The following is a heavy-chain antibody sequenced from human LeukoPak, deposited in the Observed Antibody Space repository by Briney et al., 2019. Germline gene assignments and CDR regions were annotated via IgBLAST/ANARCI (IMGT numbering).Heavy chain of an antibody. CDR3: AKSRKYSSSPQYYFDY. CDR1: GFTFSSHG. CDR2: IRYDGSNK. Sequence: GGSLRLSCAVSGFTFSSHGVHWVRQAPGKGLEWVAFIRYDGSNKYYEDSVKGRFTISRDNSKNTLYLQMNSLRAEDTAVYYCAKSRKYSSSPQYYFDYWGQGTLVTVSS. J-gene: IGHJ4*02. D-gene: IGHD6-6*01. V-gene: IGHV3-30*02.